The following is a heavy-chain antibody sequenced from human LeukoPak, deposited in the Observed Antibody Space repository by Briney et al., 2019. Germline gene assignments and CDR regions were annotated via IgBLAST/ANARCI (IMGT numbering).Heavy chain of an antibody. CDR1: GYTFTSYA. J-gene: IGHJ4*02. V-gene: IGHV1-3*01. D-gene: IGHD3-9*01. CDR2: INAGNGNT. Sequence: ASVKVSCKASGYTFTSYAMHWVRQAPGQRLEWMGWINAGNGNTKYSQKFQGRVTITRDTSASTAYMELGSLRSEDTAVYYCARGHPSSKYYDILTGYYPLFLWGQGTLVTVSS. CDR3: ARGHPSSKYYDILTGYYPLFL.